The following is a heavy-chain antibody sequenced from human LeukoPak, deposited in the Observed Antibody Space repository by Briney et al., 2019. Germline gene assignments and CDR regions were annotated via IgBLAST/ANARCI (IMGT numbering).Heavy chain of an antibody. CDR1: GYPLTELS. Sequence: ASVKVSCKVSGYPLTELSIHWVRQAPGKGLEWMGTSHPEDGETFYAQRYEDRVIMTEDTSTDTAYLELSSLRSEDTAVYYCARVAGGWGQGTLVTVSS. J-gene: IGHJ4*02. CDR3: ARVAGG. D-gene: IGHD2-15*01. V-gene: IGHV1-24*01. CDR2: SHPEDGET.